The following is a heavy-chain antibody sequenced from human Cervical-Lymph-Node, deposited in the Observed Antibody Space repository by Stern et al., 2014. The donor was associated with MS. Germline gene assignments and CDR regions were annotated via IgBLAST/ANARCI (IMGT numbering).Heavy chain of an antibody. V-gene: IGHV3-53*01. D-gene: IGHD3-9*01. CDR2: RWNVGCT. CDR1: GFTVSRDY. CDR3: ARDTCSPERSDW. Sequence: EVQLAQSGGGVIQPGGSLRLSCTASGFTVSRDYMTSVRQAPGKGLEWVSVRWNVGCTFNTDSVRGRFTISRDDSKNTVYLHMKSLRGEDTALYYCARDTCSPERSDWGGQGTLVTVSS. J-gene: IGHJ4*02.